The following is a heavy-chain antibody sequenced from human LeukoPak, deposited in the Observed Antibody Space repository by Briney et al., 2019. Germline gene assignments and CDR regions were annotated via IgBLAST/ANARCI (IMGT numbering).Heavy chain of an antibody. V-gene: IGHV4-34*01. CDR2: INHSGST. J-gene: IGHJ4*02. CDR1: GGSFSGYY. D-gene: IGHD3-3*01. CDR3: ARGPRITIFGVVIPRFDY. Sequence: PSETLSLTCAVYGGSFSGYYWSWIRQPPGKGLEWIGEINHSGSTNYNPSLKSRVTISVDTSKNQFSLKLSPVTAADTAVYYCARGPRITIFGVVIPRFDYWGQGTLVTVSS.